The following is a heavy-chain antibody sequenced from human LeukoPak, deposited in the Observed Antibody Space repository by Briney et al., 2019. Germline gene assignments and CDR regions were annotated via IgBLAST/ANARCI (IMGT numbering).Heavy chain of an antibody. D-gene: IGHD1-26*01. CDR3: ARLGNSGSYGIDY. V-gene: IGHV4-59*08. J-gene: IGHJ4*02. Sequence: SETLSLTCAVYGGSFSSYYWSWIRQPPGKGLEWIGYIYYSGSTNYNPSLKSRVTISVDTSKNQFSLKLSSVTAADTAVYYCARLGNSGSYGIDYWGQGTLVTVSS. CDR2: IYYSGST. CDR1: GGSFSSYY.